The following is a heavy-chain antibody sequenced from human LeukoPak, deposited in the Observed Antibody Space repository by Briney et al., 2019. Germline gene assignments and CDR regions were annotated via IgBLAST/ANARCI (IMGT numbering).Heavy chain of an antibody. CDR3: ARDPRYSSGLDY. V-gene: IGHV1-18*01. J-gene: IGHJ4*02. CDR2: ISAYNGNT. CDR1: GYSFTNYG. Sequence: PGESLKISCKGSGYSFTNYGISWVRQAPGQGLEWMGWISAYNGNTNYAQKLQGRVTMTTDTSTSTAYMELRSLRSDDTALYYCARDPRYSSGLDYWGQGTLVTVSS. D-gene: IGHD6-19*01.